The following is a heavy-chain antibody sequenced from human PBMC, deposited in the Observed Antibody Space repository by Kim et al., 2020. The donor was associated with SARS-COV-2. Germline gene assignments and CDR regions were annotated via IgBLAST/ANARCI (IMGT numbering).Heavy chain of an antibody. CDR1: GFTFSSYA. Sequence: GGSLRLSCAASGFTFSSYAMNWVRQAPGKGLEWVSVIYSGGSSTYYADSVKGRFTISRDNSKNTLYLQMNSLRAEDTAVYYCANFIGNYGSGGARWDYYFGMDVWGQGTPVTVSS. V-gene: IGHV3-23*03. CDR2: IYSGGSST. D-gene: IGHD3-10*01. CDR3: ANFIGNYGSGGARWDYYFGMDV. J-gene: IGHJ6*02.